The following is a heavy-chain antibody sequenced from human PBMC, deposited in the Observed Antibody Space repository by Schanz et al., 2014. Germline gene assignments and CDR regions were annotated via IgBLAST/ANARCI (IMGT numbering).Heavy chain of an antibody. CDR1: GFTFSDAW. D-gene: IGHD6-19*01. V-gene: IGHV3-15*01. CDR3: TTYCDGGCAIDN. J-gene: IGHJ4*02. CDR2: IKSKTDGGTT. Sequence: VESGGSLRLSCAASGFTFSDAWMTWVRQAPGKGLEWVGRIKSKTDGGTTDYAAPVKGRFTISRDDSKNTLFLQMNSLKTEDTAVYYCTTYCDGGCAIDNWGQGALVTVSS.